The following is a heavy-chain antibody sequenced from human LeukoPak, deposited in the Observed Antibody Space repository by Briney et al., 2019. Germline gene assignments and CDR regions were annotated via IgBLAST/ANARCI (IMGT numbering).Heavy chain of an antibody. CDR2: IRSRAYGGTT. V-gene: IGHV3-49*04. Sequence: PGGSLTLSCTASGFNFGYYAMIGVRQAPAKGLHWVGFIRSRAYGGTTEYAASVKGRFTISRDDSKSIAYLQMNSLKTEDTAVYYCTRSVAGNDFLYYFDYWGQGNLVTVSS. J-gene: IGHJ4*02. CDR1: GFNFGYYA. D-gene: IGHD6-19*01. CDR3: TRSVAGNDFLYYFDY.